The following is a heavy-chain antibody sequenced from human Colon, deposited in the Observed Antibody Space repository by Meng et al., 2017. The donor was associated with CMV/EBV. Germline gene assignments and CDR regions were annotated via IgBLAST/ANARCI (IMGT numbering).Heavy chain of an antibody. V-gene: IGHV3-13*01. CDR1: GFTFSTYE. J-gene: IGHJ3*02. CDR2: IGTAGDI. D-gene: IGHD4-17*01. CDR3: ARAHFNDGDYGAFDI. Sequence: GESLEISCAASGFTFSTYEMHWVRQTSGKGLEWVSGIGTAGDIYYAGSVKGRFTISRDDAKNSSYLQMNSLRAGDTAVYYCARAHFNDGDYGAFDIWGQGTVVTV.